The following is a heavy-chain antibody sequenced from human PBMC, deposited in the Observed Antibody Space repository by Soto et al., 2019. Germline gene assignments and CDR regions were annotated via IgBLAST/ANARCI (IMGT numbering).Heavy chain of an antibody. CDR1: GVSVTSSGYY. J-gene: IGHJ4*01. V-gene: IGHV4-31*03. Sequence: QVQLQESGPGLVKPSQSLSLTCTVSGVSVTSSGYYWSWIRQHPGKGLEWIGYIYNSGNTYPNPSPRRWVTLSGDTSDNPFSPKPSSVTAADTAVDYCARAPEARGTGYYQFYHLGYRGQGILVTVSS. CDR2: IYNSGNT. D-gene: IGHD3-9*01. CDR3: ARAPEARGTGYYQFYHLGY.